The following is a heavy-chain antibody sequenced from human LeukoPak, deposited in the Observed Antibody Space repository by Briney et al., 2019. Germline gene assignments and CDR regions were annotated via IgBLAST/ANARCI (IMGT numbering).Heavy chain of an antibody. D-gene: IGHD3-22*01. CDR1: GGSISSCY. CDR3: ARVYYAPTGNGMDV. CDR2: IYYSGST. Sequence: PSETLSLTCTVSGGSISSCYWSWIRQPPGKGLEWIGYIYYSGSTNYNPSLKSRVTISVDTSKNQFSLKLSSVTAADTAVYYCARVYYAPTGNGMDVWGQGTTVTVSS. J-gene: IGHJ6*02. V-gene: IGHV4-59*01.